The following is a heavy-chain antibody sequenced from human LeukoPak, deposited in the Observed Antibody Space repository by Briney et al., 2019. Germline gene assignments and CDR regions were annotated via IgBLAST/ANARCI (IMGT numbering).Heavy chain of an antibody. J-gene: IGHJ4*02. CDR1: GFTFGDYA. D-gene: IGHD5-12*01. CDR2: INWNSDSI. V-gene: IGHV3-9*01. CDR3: AINGGGDSGYGNFDY. Sequence: GGSLRLSCTGSGFTFGDYAISWVRQVPGKGLEWVSGINWNSDSIGYADSVKGRFTTSRDNAKNSLYLQMNSLRAEDTAFYYCAINGGGDSGYGNFDYWGQGTLVTVSS.